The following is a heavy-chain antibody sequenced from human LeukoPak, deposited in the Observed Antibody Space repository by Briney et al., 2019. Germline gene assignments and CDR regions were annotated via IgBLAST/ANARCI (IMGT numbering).Heavy chain of an antibody. V-gene: IGHV1-69*05. Sequence: SVKVSCKASGGTFSSYAISWVRQAPGQGLEWMGGIIPIFGTANYAQKFQGWVTMTRDTSISTAYMELSRLRSDDTAVYYCARDGKPQSTVTTSLYYYYYGMDVWGQGTTVTVSS. CDR2: IIPIFGTA. CDR1: GGTFSSYA. CDR3: ARDGKPQSTVTTSLYYYYYGMDV. D-gene: IGHD4-17*01. J-gene: IGHJ6*02.